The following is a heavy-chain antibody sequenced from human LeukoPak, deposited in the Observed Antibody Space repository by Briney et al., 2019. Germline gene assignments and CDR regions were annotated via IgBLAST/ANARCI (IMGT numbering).Heavy chain of an antibody. V-gene: IGHV1-69*13. CDR2: IIPIFGTA. D-gene: IGHD3-22*01. J-gene: IGHJ6*03. CDR3: ARGAYYYDSSGTRRIGYDYYYYMDV. Sequence: SVKVSCKASGGTFSSYAISWVRQAPGQGLEWMGGIIPIFGTANYAQKFQGRVTITADESTSTAYMELSSLRSEDTAVYYCARGAYYYDSSGTRRIGYDYYYYMDVWGKGTTVTISS. CDR1: GGTFSSYA.